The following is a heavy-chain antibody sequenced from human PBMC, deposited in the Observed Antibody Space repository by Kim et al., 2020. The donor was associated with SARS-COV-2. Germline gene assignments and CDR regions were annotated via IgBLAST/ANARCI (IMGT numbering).Heavy chain of an antibody. J-gene: IGHJ4*02. Sequence: SVTGRFTISRDNAKNSLYLQMNSLRAEDTAVYYCARARDYSSGTYRAFDYWGQGTLVTVSS. D-gene: IGHD3-10*01. CDR3: ARARDYSSGTYRAFDY. V-gene: IGHV3-11*05.